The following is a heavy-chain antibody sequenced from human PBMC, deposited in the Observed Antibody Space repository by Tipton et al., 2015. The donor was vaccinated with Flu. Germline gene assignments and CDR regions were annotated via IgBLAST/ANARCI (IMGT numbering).Heavy chain of an antibody. Sequence: SLRLSCAASGFTFNNYAMNWVRQAPGKGLEWVSVVSGSGGGPNYADSVKGRFTISRDNSKNTLYLQMNSLRAEDTAVYYCAKEVGYCSSTTCYKPFDYWGQGTLVTVSS. CDR3: AKEVGYCSSTTCYKPFDY. CDR2: VSGSGGGP. CDR1: GFTFNNYA. J-gene: IGHJ4*02. V-gene: IGHV3-23*01. D-gene: IGHD2-2*02.